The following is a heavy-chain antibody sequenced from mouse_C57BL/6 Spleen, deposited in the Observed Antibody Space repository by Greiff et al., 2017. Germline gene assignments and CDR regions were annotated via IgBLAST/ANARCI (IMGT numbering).Heavy chain of an antibody. Sequence: VKLMESGPGLVAPSQSLSITCTVSGFSLTSYGVSWVRQPPGKGLEWLGVIWGDGSTNYHSALISRMSISKDNSRRQVFLKLNRLQTADTATYSCAKMGIYYYGSSYEMDYWGQGTSVTVSS. V-gene: IGHV2-3*01. CDR3: AKMGIYYYGSSYEMDY. J-gene: IGHJ4*01. D-gene: IGHD1-1*01. CDR1: GFSLTSYG. CDR2: IWGDGST.